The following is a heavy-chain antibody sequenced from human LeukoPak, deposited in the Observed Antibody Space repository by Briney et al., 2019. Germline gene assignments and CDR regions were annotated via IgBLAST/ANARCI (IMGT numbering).Heavy chain of an antibody. V-gene: IGHV4-34*01. CDR3: ARRHTHSSSWRYFDY. J-gene: IGHJ4*02. Sequence: PSETLSLTCTVYGGSFSGYYWSWIRQPPGKGLEWIGEINHSGSTNYNPSLKSRVTISVDTSKNQFSLKLSSVTAADTAVYYCARRHTHSSSWRYFDYWGQGTLVTVSS. CDR1: GGSFSGYY. D-gene: IGHD6-13*01. CDR2: INHSGST.